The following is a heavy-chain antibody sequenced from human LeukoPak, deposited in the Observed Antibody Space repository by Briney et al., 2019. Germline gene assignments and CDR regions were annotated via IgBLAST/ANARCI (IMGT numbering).Heavy chain of an antibody. V-gene: IGHV3-15*01. CDR2: IKSKTHGGTT. CDR3: TRASYYYDSSGYYYSTPYFDY. CDR1: GFTFSNAW. J-gene: IGHJ4*02. D-gene: IGHD3-22*01. Sequence: PGGSLRLSCAASGFTFSNAWMSWVRQAPGKGLEWVGRIKSKTHGGTTDYTAPVKGRFTISRDDSKNTLYLQMNSLKTEDTAVYYCTRASYYYDSSGYYYSTPYFDYWGQGTLVTVSS.